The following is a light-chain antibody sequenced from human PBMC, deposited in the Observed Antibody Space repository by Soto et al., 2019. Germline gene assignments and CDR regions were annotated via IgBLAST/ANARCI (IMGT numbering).Light chain of an antibody. J-gene: IGKJ2*01. CDR1: QSISSW. CDR3: QQYNSYPYT. CDR2: DAS. Sequence: DIQMTQSPSTLSASVGDRVTITCRASQSISSWLAWYQQKPGKAPKLLIYDASSLESGVPSRFSGSGSETEFTLTIISLQPDDFATYYCQQYNSYPYTFGPGTKLEIK. V-gene: IGKV1-5*01.